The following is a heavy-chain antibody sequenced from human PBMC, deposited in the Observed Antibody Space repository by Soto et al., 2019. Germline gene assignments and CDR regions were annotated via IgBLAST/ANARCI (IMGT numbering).Heavy chain of an antibody. J-gene: IGHJ5*02. Sequence: SGGSLRLSCAASGFTFSSYAMHWVRQAPGKGLEWVAVISYDGSNKYYADSVKGRFTISRDNSKNTPYLQMNSLRAEDTAVYYCARDDAFDPWGQGTLVTVSS. CDR1: GFTFSSYA. CDR2: ISYDGSNK. V-gene: IGHV3-30-3*01. D-gene: IGHD2-2*01. CDR3: ARDDAFDP.